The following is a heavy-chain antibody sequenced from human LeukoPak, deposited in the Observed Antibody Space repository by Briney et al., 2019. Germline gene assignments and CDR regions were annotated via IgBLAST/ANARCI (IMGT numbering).Heavy chain of an antibody. CDR2: IIPIFGTA. V-gene: IGHV1-69*05. Sequence: SVKVSCKASGGTSSSYAISWVRQAPGQGLEWMGRIIPIFGTANYAQKFQGRVTITTDESTSTAYMELSSLRSEDTAVYYCARDLVVVVPAAMTPGGWFDPWGQGTLVTVSS. CDR3: ARDLVVVVPAAMTPGGWFDP. CDR1: GGTSSSYA. D-gene: IGHD2-2*01. J-gene: IGHJ5*02.